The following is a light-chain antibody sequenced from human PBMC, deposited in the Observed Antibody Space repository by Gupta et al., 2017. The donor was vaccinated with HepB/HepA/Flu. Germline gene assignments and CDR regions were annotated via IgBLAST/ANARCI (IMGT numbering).Light chain of an antibody. CDR1: QGLVYNDGNTY. J-gene: IGKJ4*01. CDR2: YVS. V-gene: IGKV2-30*01. Sequence: DVVMPHPPLSLFVALGQPASISCRTSQGLVYNDGNTYLYWYHQKPGQAPRRLIYYVSNRDSGVPDRFSGSASGNMYTLRISRVDADDVGIYYCIQSSHWPLTFGRGTKVEIK. CDR3: IQSSHWPLT.